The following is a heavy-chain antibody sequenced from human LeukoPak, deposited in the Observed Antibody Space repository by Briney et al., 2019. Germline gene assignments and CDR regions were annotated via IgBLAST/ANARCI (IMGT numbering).Heavy chain of an antibody. CDR2: ICGSEGCT. Sequence: GGSLRLSCAASGFTFSRNAMSWVRQAPGKGLEWVSSICGSEGCTYYADSVTGRFTMSRDNSKNTLYLQMTSLRAEDTAVYYCARISTVTANFDYWGQGTLVTVSS. J-gene: IGHJ4*02. V-gene: IGHV3-23*01. CDR1: GFTFSRNA. D-gene: IGHD4-17*01. CDR3: ARISTVTANFDY.